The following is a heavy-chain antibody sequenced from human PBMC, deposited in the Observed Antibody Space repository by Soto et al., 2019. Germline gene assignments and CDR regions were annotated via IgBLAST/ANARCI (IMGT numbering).Heavy chain of an antibody. V-gene: IGHV3-33*01. Sequence: QVQLIESGGGVVQPGRSLRLSCAASGFSFSNFGRHWVRQAPGKGLGWVAVISYDGRHKYYGDSVKGRFTISRDDSENTLYLQMSSLTVEDTALYYCARLTLVSGRNWFDPWGQGTLVTVSS. J-gene: IGHJ5*02. CDR3: ARLTLVSGRNWFDP. D-gene: IGHD1-26*01. CDR1: GFSFSNFG. CDR2: ISYDGRHK.